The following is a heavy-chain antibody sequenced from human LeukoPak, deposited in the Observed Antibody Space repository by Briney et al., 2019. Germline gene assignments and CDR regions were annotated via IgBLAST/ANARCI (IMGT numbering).Heavy chain of an antibody. CDR1: GFTFSSYS. D-gene: IGHD3-22*01. J-gene: IGHJ4*02. Sequence: PGGSLRLSCAASGFTFSSYSMNWVRQAPGKGLEWVSYISSSSTIYYADSVKGRFTISRDNSKNTLYLQMNSLRAEDTAVYYCAKTSGVIVVVITVYYFDYWGQGTLVTVSS. CDR3: AKTSGVIVVVITVYYFDY. V-gene: IGHV3-48*01. CDR2: ISSSSTI.